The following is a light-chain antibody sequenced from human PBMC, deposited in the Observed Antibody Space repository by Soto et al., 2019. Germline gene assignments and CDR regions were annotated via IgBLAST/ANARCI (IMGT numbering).Light chain of an antibody. Sequence: SALTQPASVSGSPGQSITISCAGTSSDVGAYTYVSWYQQHPGKAPKLMIYDVSNRPSGVSNRFSGSKSGNTASLTISGLQAEDEADYYCTSYTSSSTPYVFGGGTKVTVL. CDR1: SSDVGAYTY. CDR3: TSYTSSSTPYV. V-gene: IGLV2-14*01. CDR2: DVS. J-gene: IGLJ1*01.